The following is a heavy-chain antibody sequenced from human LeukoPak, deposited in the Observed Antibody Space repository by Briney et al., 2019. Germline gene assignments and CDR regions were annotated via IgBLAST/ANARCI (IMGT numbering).Heavy chain of an antibody. J-gene: IGHJ3*02. V-gene: IGHV1-18*01. D-gene: IGHD3-10*01. Sequence: ASVKVSCKGSGYTFTTYGINWVRQAPGQGLEWMGWISGYNGNTNYAPKFQGRVTMTTDTSTTTGYLELRSLRSDDTAVYHCARARAPASGSYYDAFDIWGQGTMVTVSS. CDR2: ISGYNGNT. CDR1: GYTFTTYG. CDR3: ARARAPASGSYYDAFDI.